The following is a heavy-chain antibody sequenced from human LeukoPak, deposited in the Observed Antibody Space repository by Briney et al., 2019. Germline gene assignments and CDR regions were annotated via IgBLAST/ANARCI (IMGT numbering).Heavy chain of an antibody. Sequence: GGSLRLSWAASGFTFDDYAMHWVRQAPGKGLEWVSGISWNSGSIGYADSVKGRFTISRDNAKNSLYLQMNSLRAEDTALYYCAKDISRGWYEVAFDIWGQGTMVTVSS. CDR1: GFTFDDYA. CDR2: ISWNSGSI. V-gene: IGHV3-9*01. D-gene: IGHD6-19*01. CDR3: AKDISRGWYEVAFDI. J-gene: IGHJ3*02.